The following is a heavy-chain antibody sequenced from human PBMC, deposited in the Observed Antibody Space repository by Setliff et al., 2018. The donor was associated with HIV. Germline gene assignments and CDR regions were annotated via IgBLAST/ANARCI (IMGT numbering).Heavy chain of an antibody. D-gene: IGHD3-10*01. Sequence: PGESLKISCVASGFTFSNYWMHWVRQAPGKGLEWVASIRSDGSNKYYADSVTGRFTISRDDSKNTLYLQMNSLRAEDTAVYYCAKDKGQKYADYWGQGTMVTVSS. CDR3: AKDKGQKYADY. CDR2: IRSDGSNK. J-gene: IGHJ4*02. CDR1: GFTFSNYW. V-gene: IGHV3-30*02.